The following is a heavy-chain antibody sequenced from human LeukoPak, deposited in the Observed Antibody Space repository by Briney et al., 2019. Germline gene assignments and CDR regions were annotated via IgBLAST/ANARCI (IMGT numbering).Heavy chain of an antibody. Sequence: SETLSLTCAVYGGSFSGYYWSWIRQPPGKGLEWIGEINHSGSTNYNPSHKSRVTISVDTSKKQCSLKLSSVPAADTAVYYCARELTGYPYFDCWGQGTMVSVCS. J-gene: IGHJ4*02. CDR1: GGSFSGYY. V-gene: IGHV4-34*01. CDR3: ARELTGYPYFDC. D-gene: IGHD3-9*01. CDR2: INHSGST.